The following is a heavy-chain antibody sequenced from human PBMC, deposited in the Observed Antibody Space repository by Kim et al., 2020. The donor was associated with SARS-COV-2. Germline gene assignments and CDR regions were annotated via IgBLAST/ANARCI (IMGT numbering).Heavy chain of an antibody. D-gene: IGHD3-16*02. Sequence: SETLSLTCAVYGGSFSGYYWSWIRQPPGKGLEWIGEINHSGSTNYNPSLKSRVTISVDTSKNQFSLKLSSVTAADTAVYYCAIRRYYIWGSYRHFDSWC. CDR2: INHSGST. CDR3: AIRRYYIWGSYRHFDS. J-gene: IGHJ4*01. V-gene: IGHV4-34*01. CDR1: GGSFSGYY.